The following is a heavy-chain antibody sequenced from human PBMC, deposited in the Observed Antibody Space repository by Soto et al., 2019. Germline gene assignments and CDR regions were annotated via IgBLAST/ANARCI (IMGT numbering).Heavy chain of an antibody. J-gene: IGHJ5*02. D-gene: IGHD1-7*01. Sequence: SETLSLTCAVYGGSFSGYYWNWIRQPPGKGLDWIGEINPSGSTNYNPSLKSRVTISVDTSKNQFSLKLSSVTAADTAVYYCARGRTTSVATWGQGTLVTVSS. V-gene: IGHV4-34*01. CDR1: GGSFSGYY. CDR3: ARGRTTSVAT. CDR2: INPSGST.